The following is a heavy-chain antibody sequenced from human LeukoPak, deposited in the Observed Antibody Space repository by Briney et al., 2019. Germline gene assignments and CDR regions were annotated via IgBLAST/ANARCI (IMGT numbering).Heavy chain of an antibody. CDR3: AKNRWAARIIIDAFDI. V-gene: IGHV3-23*01. CDR2: FSGNGGST. CDR1: GFTFSSYA. D-gene: IGHD6-6*01. J-gene: IGHJ3*02. Sequence: GGSLRLSCAASGFTFSSYAMSWVRRAPGKGLEWVSSFSGNGGSTYYAVSVQGRFTISRDNSKNTLYLQMNSLKVEDTAVYYCAKNRWAARIIIDAFDIWGPGTMVTVSS.